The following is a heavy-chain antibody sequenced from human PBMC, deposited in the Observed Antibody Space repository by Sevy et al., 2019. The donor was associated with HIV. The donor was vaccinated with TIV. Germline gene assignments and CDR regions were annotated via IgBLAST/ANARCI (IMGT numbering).Heavy chain of an antibody. D-gene: IGHD3-10*01. V-gene: IGHV3-30*04. CDR3: ARASRHYGSTSYFENADY. Sequence: GGSLRLSCAASGYFFKNYAIHWVRQAPGKGLEWVTAISYDGNNKKYADSVKGRFTISRDNSKNTLYLQMNSLRTEDTAIYYCARASRHYGSTSYFENADYWGQGTLVTVSS. CDR1: GYFFKNYA. CDR2: ISYDGNNK. J-gene: IGHJ4*02.